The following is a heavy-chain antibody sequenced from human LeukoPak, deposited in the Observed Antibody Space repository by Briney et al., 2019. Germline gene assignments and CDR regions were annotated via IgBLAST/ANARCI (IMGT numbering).Heavy chain of an antibody. Sequence: GGSLRLSCAASGFTFSSYGMHWVRQAPGKGLEWVAVIWYDGSNKYYADSVKGRFTISRDNSKNTLYLQMNSLRAEDTAVYYCARDSFWLGELFQGFDYWGQGTLVTVSS. D-gene: IGHD3-10*01. V-gene: IGHV3-33*01. J-gene: IGHJ4*02. CDR3: ARDSFWLGELFQGFDY. CDR2: IWYDGSNK. CDR1: GFTFSSYG.